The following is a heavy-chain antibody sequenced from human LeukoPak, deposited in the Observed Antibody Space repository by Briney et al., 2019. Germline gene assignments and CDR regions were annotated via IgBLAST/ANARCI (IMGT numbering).Heavy chain of an antibody. D-gene: IGHD2-21*02. Sequence: SETLSLTCTVSGASFTSNYWSWIRQPPGKGLEWIGYIYYSGTTTYNPSLERRVTMSVDMSKTQVSLRLNSVTATGTAMYYCARLDCGGDCFVDYWGQGTLVTVSS. J-gene: IGHJ4*02. CDR2: IYYSGTT. CDR1: GASFTSNY. V-gene: IGHV4-59*08. CDR3: ARLDCGGDCFVDY.